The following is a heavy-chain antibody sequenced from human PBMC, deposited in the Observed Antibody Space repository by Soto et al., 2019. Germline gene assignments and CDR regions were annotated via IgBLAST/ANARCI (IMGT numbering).Heavy chain of an antibody. CDR2: ISSTSIYI. CDR3: ARVSAGIYFEY. CDR1: GFTFSGYS. Sequence: EVQLVESGGGLVKPGGSLRLSCAASGFTFSGYSMNWVRQAPGKGLEWVSSISSTSIYIHYADSVKGRFTISRDNAKNSLYLQINSLRAEDTAVNNCARVSAGIYFEYWCKGTLVTVSS. D-gene: IGHD3-10*01. J-gene: IGHJ4*02. V-gene: IGHV3-21*01.